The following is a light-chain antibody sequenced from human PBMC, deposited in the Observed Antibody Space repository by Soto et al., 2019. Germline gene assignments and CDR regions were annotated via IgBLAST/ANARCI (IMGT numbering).Light chain of an antibody. J-gene: IGKJ2*01. CDR3: MQGTHWPQYT. CDR2: YAS. CDR1: QSLVHRDGNTY. Sequence: VLMTQSPLSLPVNLGEPAAISCRSSQSLVHRDGNTYLSWSHQSPGQSPRRIICYASKRDFGVPDRFSGSGSVSDFTLMISTVKTDDVGIYYCMQGTHWPQYTFGQGTNLEI. V-gene: IGKV2-30*02.